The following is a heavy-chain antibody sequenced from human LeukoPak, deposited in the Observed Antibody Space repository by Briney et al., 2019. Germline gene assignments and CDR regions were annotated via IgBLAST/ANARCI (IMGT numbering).Heavy chain of an antibody. CDR1: GFTFSTSA. CDR3: AKRSSGSWCFDS. V-gene: IGHV3-23*01. D-gene: IGHD6-13*01. J-gene: IGHJ4*02. CDR2: ISGSDAST. Sequence: GGSLRLSCAASGFTFSTSAMSWVRQAPGKGLDWVSSISGSDASTYYEDSVKGRFTISRDNSKNTLFLQMNSLRADDTALYYFAKRSSGSWCFDSWGQGTLVTVSS.